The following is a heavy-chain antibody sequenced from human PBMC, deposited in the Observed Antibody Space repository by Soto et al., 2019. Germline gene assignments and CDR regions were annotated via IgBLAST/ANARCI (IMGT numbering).Heavy chain of an antibody. CDR2: ISGSGGST. J-gene: IGHJ4*02. Sequence: GGSLRLSCAASGFTFSSYAMSWVRQAPGKGLEWVSAISGSGGSTYYADSVKGRFTISRDNSKNTLYLQMNSLRAEDTAVYYCAKEVVVVAARAPHFDYWGQGTLVTVSS. CDR1: GFTFSSYA. CDR3: AKEVVVVAARAPHFDY. V-gene: IGHV3-23*01. D-gene: IGHD2-15*01.